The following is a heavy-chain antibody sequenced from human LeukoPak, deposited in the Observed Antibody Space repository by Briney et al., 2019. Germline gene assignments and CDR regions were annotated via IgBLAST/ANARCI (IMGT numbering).Heavy chain of an antibody. CDR3: TRRYNYDSSGYYYVRDAFDI. CDR1: GFTFGDYV. D-gene: IGHD3-22*01. CDR2: IRSKAYGGTT. Sequence: GGSLRLSCTASGFTFGDYVMSWVRQAPGKGLELEGFIRSKAYGGTTKNAASVKGRFTISRDDSRSIAYLQMNSLKTEDTAVYYCTRRYNYDSSGYYYVRDAFDIWGQGTMVTVSS. V-gene: IGHV3-49*04. J-gene: IGHJ3*02.